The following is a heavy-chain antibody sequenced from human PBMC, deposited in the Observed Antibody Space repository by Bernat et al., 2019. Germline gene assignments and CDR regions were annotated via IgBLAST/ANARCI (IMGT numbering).Heavy chain of an antibody. Sequence: QLQLQESGPGLVKPSETLSLTCTVSGGSISSSSYYWGWIRQPPGKGLEWIGSIYYSGSTYYNPSLKSRVTISVDTSKNQFSLKLSSVTAADTAVYYCARQFFSQQLVPPGVYWGQGTLVTVSS. J-gene: IGHJ4*02. CDR1: GGSISSSSYY. CDR2: IYYSGST. V-gene: IGHV4-39*01. CDR3: ARQFFSQQLVPPGVY. D-gene: IGHD6-13*01.